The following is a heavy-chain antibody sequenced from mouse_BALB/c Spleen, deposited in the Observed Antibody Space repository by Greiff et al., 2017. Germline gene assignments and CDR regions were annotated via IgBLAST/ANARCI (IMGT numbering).Heavy chain of an antibody. J-gene: IGHJ2*01. V-gene: IGHV1-82*01. CDR2: IYPGDGDT. CDR3: ARGDYDDY. CDR1: GYAFSSSW. D-gene: IGHD2-4*01. Sequence: QVQLQQSGPELVKPGASVKISCKASGYAFSSSWMNWVKQRPGQGLEWIGRIYPGDGDTNYNGKFKGKATLTADKSSSTAYMQLSSLTSVDSAVYFCARGDYDDYWGQGTTLTVSS.